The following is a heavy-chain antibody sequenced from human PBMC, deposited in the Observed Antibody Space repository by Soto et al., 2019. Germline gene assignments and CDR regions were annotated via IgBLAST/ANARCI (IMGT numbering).Heavy chain of an antibody. Sequence: QVQLVESGGGVVQPGRSLRLSCAASGFTFSSNGMHWVRQAPGKGLEWVAVIWYDGSNKHYADPVKGRFTISRDNSKNTLSLQMNSLRAEDTAIYYCARDIDWYSNSSGFDNWGQGTLVTVSS. CDR1: GFTFSSNG. J-gene: IGHJ4*02. V-gene: IGHV3-33*01. CDR2: IWYDGSNK. CDR3: ARDIDWYSNSSGFDN. D-gene: IGHD1-26*01.